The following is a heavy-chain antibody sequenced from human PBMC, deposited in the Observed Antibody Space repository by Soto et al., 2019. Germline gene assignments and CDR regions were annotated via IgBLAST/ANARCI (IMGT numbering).Heavy chain of an antibody. V-gene: IGHV3-33*01. CDR1: GFTFNTYS. Sequence: GGSLRLSCEASGFTFNTYSIHWVRQPPGKGLEWLAAIWYDGTQKYYADSVKGRFIISRDNSKKTLYLEMNSLRAEDTAVYYCARAGGTTVTGLWHFDSWGQGTLVTVSS. CDR3: ARAGGTTVTGLWHFDS. D-gene: IGHD4-17*01. CDR2: IWYDGTQK. J-gene: IGHJ4*02.